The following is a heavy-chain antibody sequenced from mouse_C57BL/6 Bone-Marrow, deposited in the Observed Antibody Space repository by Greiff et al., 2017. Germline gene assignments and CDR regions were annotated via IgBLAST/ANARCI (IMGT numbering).Heavy chain of an antibody. J-gene: IGHJ1*03. D-gene: IGHD2-3*01. CDR1: GYTFTGYW. Sequence: QVQLQQSGAELMKPGASVKLSCKATGYTFTGYWIEWVKQRPGHGLEWIGEILPGSGSTNYNEKFKGKATFTADTYSNTAYRQLSSLTTEDSAIYYWAREGDDGYYESYWYFDVWGTGTTVTVSS. CDR3: AREGDDGYYESYWYFDV. V-gene: IGHV1-9*01. CDR2: ILPGSGST.